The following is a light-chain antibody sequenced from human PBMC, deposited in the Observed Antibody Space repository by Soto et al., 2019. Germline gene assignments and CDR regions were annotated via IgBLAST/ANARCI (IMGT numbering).Light chain of an antibody. J-gene: IGLJ1*01. Sequence: QSVLTQPASVSGSPGQSITISCTRTSSDIGAYNYVSWYQQYPGKAPKPMIYGVTNRPSGVSNRFSGSKTGNTASLTISGLQAEDEADYYCFSHRSGDSHVFGTGTKVTVL. CDR1: SSDIGAYNY. CDR2: GVT. CDR3: FSHRSGDSHV. V-gene: IGLV2-14*01.